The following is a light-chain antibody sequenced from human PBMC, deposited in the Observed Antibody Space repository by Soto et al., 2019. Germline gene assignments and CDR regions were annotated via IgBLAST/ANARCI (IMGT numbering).Light chain of an antibody. V-gene: IGKV3-11*01. CDR2: DAS. Sequence: EIVLTQSPATLSLSPGERATLSCRASQSVSSYLAWYQQKPGQAPRLLIYDASNRATGIPARFSGSGSGTDFTLTFSSLEPEDFAVYYCQQRSNWLTFGGGPRWRSN. J-gene: IGKJ4*01. CDR3: QQRSNWLT. CDR1: QSVSSY.